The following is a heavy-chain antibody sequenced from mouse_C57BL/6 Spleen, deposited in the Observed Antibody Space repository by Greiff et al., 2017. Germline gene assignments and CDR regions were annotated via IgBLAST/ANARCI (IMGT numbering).Heavy chain of an antibody. CDR2: INPGSGGT. D-gene: IGHD1-1*01. Sequence: QVQLKESGAELVRPGTSVKVSCKASGYAFTNYLIEWVKQRPGQGLEWIGVINPGSGGTNYNEKFKGKATLTADKSSSTAYMQLSSLTSEDSAVYFCARTTVSYYFDYWGQGTTLTVSP. J-gene: IGHJ2*01. CDR1: GYAFTNYL. V-gene: IGHV1-54*01. CDR3: ARTTVSYYFDY.